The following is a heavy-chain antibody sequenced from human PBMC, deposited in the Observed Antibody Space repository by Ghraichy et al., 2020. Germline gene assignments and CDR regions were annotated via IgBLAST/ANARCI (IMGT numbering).Heavy chain of an antibody. D-gene: IGHD1-14*01. J-gene: IGHJ4*02. CDR1: GFNFNNAW. CDR3: STETRLQGTTGKIGDY. CDR2: IKSKTDGGTT. Sequence: GGSLRLSCAASGFNFNNAWMSWVRQAPGKGLEWVGRIKSKTDGGTTDYAAPVKGRFTISRDDSKNTLYLQMNSLKTEDTALYYCSTETRLQGTTGKIGDYWGQGTLVTVSS. V-gene: IGHV3-15*01.